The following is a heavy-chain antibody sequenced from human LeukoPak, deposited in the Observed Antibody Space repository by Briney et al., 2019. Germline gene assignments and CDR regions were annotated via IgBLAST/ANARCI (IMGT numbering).Heavy chain of an antibody. V-gene: IGHV3-30*04. CDR1: GFTFSSYA. J-gene: IGHJ4*02. CDR3: AAYSSGYYPPFDY. D-gene: IGHD3-22*01. Sequence: GGSLRLSCAASGFTFSSYAMHWVRQAPGKGLEWVAVISYDGSNKYYADSVKARFTISRDNSKNTLYLQMNSLRAEDTAVYYCAAYSSGYYPPFDYWGQGTLVTVSS. CDR2: ISYDGSNK.